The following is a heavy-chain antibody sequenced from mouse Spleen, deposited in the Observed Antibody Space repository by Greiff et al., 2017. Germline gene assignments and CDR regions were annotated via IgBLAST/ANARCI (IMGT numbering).Heavy chain of an antibody. CDR1: GFTFSSYA. Sequence: EVKLQESGGGLVKPGGSLKLSCAASGFTFSSYAMSWVRQTPEKRLEWVATISDGGSYTYYPDNVKGRFTISRDNAKNNLYLQMSHLKSEDTAMYYCARDGYLSYWYFDVWGTGTTVTVSS. CDR3: ARDGYLSYWYFDV. D-gene: IGHD2-2*01. V-gene: IGHV5-4*01. J-gene: IGHJ1*03. CDR2: ISDGGSYT.